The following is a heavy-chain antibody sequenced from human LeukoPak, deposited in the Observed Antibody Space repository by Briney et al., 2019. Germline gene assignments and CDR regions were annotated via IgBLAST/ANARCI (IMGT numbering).Heavy chain of an antibody. J-gene: IGHJ6*03. D-gene: IGHD7-27*01. CDR2: ISYDGSNK. CDR1: GFTFSSYG. V-gene: IGHV3-30*18. CDR3: AKAGDHDYYYYMDV. Sequence: GGSLRLSCAASGFTFSSYGMHWVRQAPGKGLEWVAVISYDGSNKYYADSVKGRFTISRDNSKNTLYLQMNSLRAEDTAVYYCAKAGDHDYYYYMDVWGKGTTVTVSS.